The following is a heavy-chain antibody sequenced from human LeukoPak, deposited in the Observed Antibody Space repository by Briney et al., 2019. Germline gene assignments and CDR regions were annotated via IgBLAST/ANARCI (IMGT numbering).Heavy chain of an antibody. CDR3: ARGIYSSSWAFDY. Sequence: SETLSLTCTVSGGSVSSGSYYWSWIRQPPGKGLEWIGYIYYSGSTNYNPSLKSRVTISVDTSKNQFSLKLSSVTAADTAVYYCARGIYSSSWAFDYWGQGTLVTVSS. CDR1: GGSVSSGSYY. CDR2: IYYSGST. D-gene: IGHD6-13*01. V-gene: IGHV4-61*01. J-gene: IGHJ4*02.